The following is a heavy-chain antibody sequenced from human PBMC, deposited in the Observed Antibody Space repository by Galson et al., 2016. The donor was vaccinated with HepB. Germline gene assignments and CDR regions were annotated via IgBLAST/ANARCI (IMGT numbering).Heavy chain of an antibody. V-gene: IGHV3-48*01. Sequence: SLRLSCAGSGFSHSDYSINWVRQAPGKGLEWISYLSSTSTLIYYADSVKGRFTVSRDNAKNSLYLQMNSLRAKDTALYYCARDRHGYTYYGTLGIGYFDLWGRGTLVTVSS. CDR2: LSSTSTLI. D-gene: IGHD5-12*01. J-gene: IGHJ2*01. CDR1: GFSHSDYS. CDR3: ARDRHGYTYYGTLGIGYFDL.